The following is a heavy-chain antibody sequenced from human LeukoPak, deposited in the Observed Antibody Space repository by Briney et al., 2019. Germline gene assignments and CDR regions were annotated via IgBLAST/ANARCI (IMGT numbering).Heavy chain of an antibody. D-gene: IGHD6-13*01. V-gene: IGHV1-8*01. CDR2: MNPNSGNT. CDR3: ATTAAAGLNYFDY. Sequence: ASVKVSCKASGYTFTSYDINWVRQATGQGLEWMGWMNPNSGNTGYAQKFQGRVTMTEDTSTDTAYMELSSLRSEDTAVYYCATTAAAGLNYFDYWGQGTLVTVSS. J-gene: IGHJ4*02. CDR1: GYTFTSYD.